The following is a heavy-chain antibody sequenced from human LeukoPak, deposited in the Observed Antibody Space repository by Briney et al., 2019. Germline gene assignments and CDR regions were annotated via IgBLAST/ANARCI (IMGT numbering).Heavy chain of an antibody. V-gene: IGHV1-69*13. CDR3: ARDPLGTTAAFDI. Sequence: SVKVSCKASGGTFSSYAISWVRQAPGQGLEWMGGIIPIFGTADYAQKFQDRVTITADESTSTAYMELSSLRSEDTAVYYCARDPLGTTAAFDIWGQGTMVTVSS. D-gene: IGHD1-1*01. CDR2: IIPIFGTA. CDR1: GGTFSSYA. J-gene: IGHJ3*02.